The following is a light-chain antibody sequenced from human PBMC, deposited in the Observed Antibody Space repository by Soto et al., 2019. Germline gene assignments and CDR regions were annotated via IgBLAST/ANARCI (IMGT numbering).Light chain of an antibody. CDR2: DAS. CDR1: QSVSTY. V-gene: IGKV3-11*01. Sequence: ETVLTHSPSTLSLSPLESASLSFMASQSVSTYLAWYQQKPGQAPRLLIYDASNRVTGIPARFRGSGSGTDFTLTISSLEPDDFAVYYCQQRSNWRITFGQGTRLEIK. J-gene: IGKJ5*01. CDR3: QQRSNWRIT.